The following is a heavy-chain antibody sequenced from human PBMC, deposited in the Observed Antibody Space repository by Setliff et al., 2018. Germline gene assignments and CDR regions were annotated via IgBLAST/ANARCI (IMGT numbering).Heavy chain of an antibody. Sequence: GASVKVSCKAYGYPFTSYDISRVRQAPGQGLEWMGWISAYNGNTNYAQKLQGRVTMTTDTSTSTAYMELRSLRSDDTAVYYCARDVGTSSFEVATMIVVAATDAFDIWSQGTMVTVSS. CDR1: GYPFTSYD. V-gene: IGHV1-18*01. J-gene: IGHJ3*02. D-gene: IGHD3-22*01. CDR3: ARDVGTSSFEVATMIVVAATDAFDI. CDR2: ISAYNGNT.